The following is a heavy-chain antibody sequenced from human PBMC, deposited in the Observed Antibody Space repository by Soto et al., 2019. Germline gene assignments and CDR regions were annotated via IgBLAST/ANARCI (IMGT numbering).Heavy chain of an antibody. CDR2: ISGSGGST. CDR1: GFTFSSYA. CDR3: AKLYDFWSGYYVDY. J-gene: IGHJ4*02. V-gene: IGHV3-23*01. D-gene: IGHD3-3*01. Sequence: EVQLLESGGGLVQPGGSLRLSCAASGFTFSSYAMSWVRQAPGKGLEWVSVISGSGGSTYYADSVKGRFTISRDNSKNTLYLQMNSLRAEDTAVYYCAKLYDFWSGYYVDYWGQGTLVTVSS.